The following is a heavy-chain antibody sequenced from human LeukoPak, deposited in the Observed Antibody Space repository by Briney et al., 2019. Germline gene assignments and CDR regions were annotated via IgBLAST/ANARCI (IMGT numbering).Heavy chain of an antibody. Sequence: GGSLRLSCAASGFTFSSYAMSWVRQAPGKGLEWVLGISGSGDNTYYADSVKGRFTISRDNSKNTLYVQVNSLGTEDTAAYYCAKGSYYDSSGSSYFDYWGQGTLVTVSS. J-gene: IGHJ4*02. CDR3: AKGSYYDSSGSSYFDY. D-gene: IGHD3-22*01. CDR1: GFTFSSYA. V-gene: IGHV3-23*01. CDR2: ISGSGDNT.